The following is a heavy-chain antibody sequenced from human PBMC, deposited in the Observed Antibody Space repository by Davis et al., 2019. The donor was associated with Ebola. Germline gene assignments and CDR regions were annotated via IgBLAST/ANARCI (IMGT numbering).Heavy chain of an antibody. D-gene: IGHD4-17*01. CDR1: GFTFSSYS. J-gene: IGHJ4*02. Sequence: GESLKISCAASGFTFSSYSMNWVRQAPGKGLEWVSTLGLSADTYYADSVKGRFTISRDNSKNTLYLQMNSLRAEDTAVYYCARHDYGDSHFDYWGQGTLVTVSS. CDR3: ARHDYGDSHFDY. V-gene: IGHV3-23*01. CDR2: LGLSADT.